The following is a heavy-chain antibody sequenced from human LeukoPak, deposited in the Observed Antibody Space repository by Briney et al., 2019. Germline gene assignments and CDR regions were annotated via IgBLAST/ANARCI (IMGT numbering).Heavy chain of an antibody. CDR3: ARDPDIVVVVAGYYGMAV. CDR1: GGSFSGYY. J-gene: IGHJ6*02. D-gene: IGHD2-15*01. CDR2: INHSGST. V-gene: IGHV4-34*01. Sequence: SETLSLTCAVYGGSFSGYYWSWIRQPPGKGLEWIGEINHSGSTNYNPSLKSRVTISVDTSKNQFSLKLSSVTAADTAVYYCARDPDIVVVVAGYYGMAVWGQGTTVTVSS.